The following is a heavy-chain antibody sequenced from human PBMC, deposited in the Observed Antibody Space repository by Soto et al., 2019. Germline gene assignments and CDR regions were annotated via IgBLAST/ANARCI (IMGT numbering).Heavy chain of an antibody. CDR2: TNPKSGNT. D-gene: IGHD4-17*01. CDR1: GYTFTSYD. J-gene: IGHJ4*02. Sequence: QVQLVQSGAEVKKPGSSVQLSCKAPGYTFTSYDINWVRQATGQGLEWMGWTNPKSGNTGYAQKFQGRVTMTRDTSISTAYMELNNLISEDTSMYYCARTDGDLDYWGQGALVTVSS. CDR3: ARTDGDLDY. V-gene: IGHV1-8*01.